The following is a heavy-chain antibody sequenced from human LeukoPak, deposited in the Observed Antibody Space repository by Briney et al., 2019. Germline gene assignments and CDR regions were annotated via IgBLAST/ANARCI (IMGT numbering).Heavy chain of an antibody. D-gene: IGHD4-17*01. CDR2: IYTSGST. CDR1: GGSITSGSYY. J-gene: IGHJ4*02. V-gene: IGHV4-61*02. Sequence: SQTLSLACTVSGGSITSGSYYWTWIRQPAGKGLEWIGRIYTSGSTTYNPSLKSRVIISVDTSKNQLSLKLGSVTAADTAVYYCARTVTSFDYWGQGTLVTVSS. CDR3: ARTVTSFDY.